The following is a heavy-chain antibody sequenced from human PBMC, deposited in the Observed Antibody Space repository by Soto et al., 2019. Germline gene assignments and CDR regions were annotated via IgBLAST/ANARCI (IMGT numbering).Heavy chain of an antibody. CDR1: GFTFKNVW. V-gene: IGHV3-15*01. CDR2: IKSNIDGGTA. D-gene: IGHD3-22*01. J-gene: IGHJ3*02. CDR3: ATEAISLEVVVNSFAFDI. Sequence: EVQLVESGGGLVKPGGSVRLSCAASGFTFKNVWMSWVRQAPGKGLEWVGRIKSNIDGGTADYAAPVKGRFTISRDDSKTTLFLQIDSLRDEDTAVYFCATEAISLEVVVNSFAFDIWGQGTMVTVSS.